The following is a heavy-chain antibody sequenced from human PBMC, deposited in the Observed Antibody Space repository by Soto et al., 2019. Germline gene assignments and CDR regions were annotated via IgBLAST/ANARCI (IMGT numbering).Heavy chain of an antibody. D-gene: IGHD1-26*01. Sequence: EALSLTCPGSGYSISGGYNWGWIRQPPGKGLEWIVSINHSGSTYYNPSLKSRVTISVDTSKNQFSLKLSSVTAEDTAVYYCARLVGGTTIDDWGQGTLVTVYS. V-gene: IGHV4-38-2*01. J-gene: IGHJ4*02. CDR1: GYSISGGYN. CDR2: INHSGST. CDR3: ARLVGGTTIDD.